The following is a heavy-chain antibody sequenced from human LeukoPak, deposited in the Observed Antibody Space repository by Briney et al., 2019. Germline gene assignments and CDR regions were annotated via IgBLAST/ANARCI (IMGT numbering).Heavy chain of an antibody. Sequence: ASVKVSCKASGYTFTSYGISWVRQAPGQGLEWMGWISAYNGNTNYAQKLQGRVTMTTDTSTSTAYMELSRLRSDDTAVYYCAKGYYYDSSGYYYGFDYWGQGTLVTVSS. J-gene: IGHJ4*02. D-gene: IGHD3-22*01. CDR1: GYTFTSYG. V-gene: IGHV1-18*01. CDR3: AKGYYYDSSGYYYGFDY. CDR2: ISAYNGNT.